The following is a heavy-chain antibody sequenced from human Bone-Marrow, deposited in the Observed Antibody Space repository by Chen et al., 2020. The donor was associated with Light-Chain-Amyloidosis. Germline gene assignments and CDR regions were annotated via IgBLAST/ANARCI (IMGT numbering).Heavy chain of an antibody. CDR1: GFRISVYW. J-gene: IGHJ4*02. D-gene: IGHD6-19*01. V-gene: IGHV3-7*01. Sequence: VQLVESGGGFVQPGGSLRLSCAASGFRISVYWLTWVRQVPGKGLEWVANIKEDGSEKYYVDSVKGRFTIFRDNAKNSLYLQMDSLRVEDTAVYYCVSWVAGCGCFDNWGQGTLVTVSS. CDR3: VSWVAGCGCFDN. CDR2: IKEDGSEK.